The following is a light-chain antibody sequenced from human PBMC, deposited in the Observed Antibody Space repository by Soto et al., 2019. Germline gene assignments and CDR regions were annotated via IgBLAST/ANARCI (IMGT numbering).Light chain of an antibody. V-gene: IGKV3-20*01. Sequence: EIVLTQSPGTLSLSPGERATLSCRASQSVSSSYLAWYQQKPGQAPRLLIYGASSRATGIPDRFSGSGSGTDFTLTISRLEPEDFVVYYCQQYGSSCRGLTLGGGTKGDIK. J-gene: IGKJ4*01. CDR1: QSVSSSY. CDR2: GAS. CDR3: QQYGSSCRGLT.